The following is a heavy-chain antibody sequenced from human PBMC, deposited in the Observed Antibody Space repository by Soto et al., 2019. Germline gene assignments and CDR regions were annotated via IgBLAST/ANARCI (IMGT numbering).Heavy chain of an antibody. D-gene: IGHD2-2*01. V-gene: IGHV3-33*01. Sequence: ESGGGVVQPGRSLRLSCAASGFTFSSYGMHWVRQAPGKGLEWVAVIWYDGSNKYYADSVKGRFTISRDNSKNTLYLQMNSLRAEDTAVYYCARDYCSSTSCYATNWFDPWGQGTLVTVSS. CDR2: IWYDGSNK. CDR1: GFTFSSYG. J-gene: IGHJ5*02. CDR3: ARDYCSSTSCYATNWFDP.